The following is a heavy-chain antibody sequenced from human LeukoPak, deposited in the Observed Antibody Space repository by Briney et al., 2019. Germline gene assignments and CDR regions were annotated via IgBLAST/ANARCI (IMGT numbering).Heavy chain of an antibody. CDR2: IWYDGSKT. Sequence: GGSLRLSCAASGFTFTNYGINWVRQAPGKGLEWVAAIWYDGSKTSYTDSVKGRFTVSRDISKNTVYLQMNGLKAEDTAVYYCARDDCSTTPCYAYWGQGTLVTVSS. CDR1: GFTFTNYG. J-gene: IGHJ4*02. CDR3: ARDDCSTTPCYAY. D-gene: IGHD2-2*01. V-gene: IGHV3-33*01.